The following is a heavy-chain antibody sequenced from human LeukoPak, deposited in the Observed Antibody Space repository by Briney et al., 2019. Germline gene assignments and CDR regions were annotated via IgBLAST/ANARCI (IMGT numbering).Heavy chain of an antibody. CDR1: DSFSSSE. V-gene: IGHV3-48*03. CDR3: ARPAQDY. Sequence: GGALRLSSVAPLDSFSSSEMYPVPQAPGEGVEWVSSIGSGGFTIYYADSVKGRFTISRDNAKNSLYLQMNSLRAEDTATYYCARPAQDYWGQGTLVTVSS. J-gene: IGHJ4*02. CDR2: IGSGGFTI.